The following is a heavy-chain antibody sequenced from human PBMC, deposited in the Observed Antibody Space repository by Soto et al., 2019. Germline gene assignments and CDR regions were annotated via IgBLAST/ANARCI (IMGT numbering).Heavy chain of an antibody. V-gene: IGHV3-74*01. CDR2: INGDGRVT. Sequence: EVQLVESGGVLVQPGGSLRLSCAASGFTFSTYWMHWVRQAPGKGLVWVSRINGDGRVTTYADSAKGRFTVSRDNAKNTLYLEMNSLRAEDTAVYYCASVGTGYYYKDVWGKGTTVTVSS. CDR1: GFTFSTYW. J-gene: IGHJ6*03. D-gene: IGHD1-1*01. CDR3: ASVGTGYYYKDV.